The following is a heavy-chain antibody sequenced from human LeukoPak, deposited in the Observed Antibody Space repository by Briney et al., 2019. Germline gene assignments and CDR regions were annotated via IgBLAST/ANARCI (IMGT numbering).Heavy chain of an antibody. D-gene: IGHD2-2*01. Sequence: ASVKVSCKASGYTYTSYYMHWVRQAPGQGLEWMGIINPSGGTTTYAQKFQGRVTMTRDTSTSTVYMELSSLRSEDTAVYYCARDRCSSTSCYVEGPSDSYNWFDPWGQGTLVTVSS. CDR3: ARDRCSSTSCYVEGPSDSYNWFDP. CDR2: INPSGGTT. CDR1: GYTYTSYY. J-gene: IGHJ5*02. V-gene: IGHV1-46*01.